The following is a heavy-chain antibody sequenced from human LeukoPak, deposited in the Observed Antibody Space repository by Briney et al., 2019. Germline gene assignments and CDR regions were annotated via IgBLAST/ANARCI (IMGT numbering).Heavy chain of an antibody. CDR3: TRDRGWLQFDY. CDR2: IKEDGSVT. CDR1: GFSFSSDW. D-gene: IGHD5-24*01. Sequence: PGGSPRLSCAASGFSFSSDWITWVRQAPGKGLEWVANIKEDGSVTNYLDSVKGRFTISRDNVKNLLYLQMNNLRPEDTAVYYCTRDRGWLQFDYWGQGTLVIVS. J-gene: IGHJ4*02. V-gene: IGHV3-7*01.